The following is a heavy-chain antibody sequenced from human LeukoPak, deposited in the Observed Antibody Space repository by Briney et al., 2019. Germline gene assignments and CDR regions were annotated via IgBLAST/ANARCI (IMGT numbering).Heavy chain of an antibody. Sequence: ASVKVSCKASGYPFTGYYLHWVRQAPGQGLEWMGGIIPIFGTANYAQKFQGRVTITADESTSTAYMELSSLRSEDTAVYYCARFRLADSSGYPFDYWGQGTLVTVSS. V-gene: IGHV1-69*13. J-gene: IGHJ4*02. D-gene: IGHD3-22*01. CDR1: GYPFTGYY. CDR2: IIPIFGTA. CDR3: ARFRLADSSGYPFDY.